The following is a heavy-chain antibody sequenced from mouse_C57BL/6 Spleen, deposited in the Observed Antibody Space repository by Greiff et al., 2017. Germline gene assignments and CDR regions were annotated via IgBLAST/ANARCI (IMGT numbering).Heavy chain of an antibody. Sequence: VQRVESGAELVKPGASVKISCKASGYAFSSYWMNWVKQRPGKGLEWIGQIYPGDGDTNYNGKFKGKATLTADKSSSTAYMQLSSLTSEDSAVYFCARDGITQWYFDVWGTGTTVTVSS. D-gene: IGHD2-4*01. J-gene: IGHJ1*03. CDR2: IYPGDGDT. CDR3: ARDGITQWYFDV. V-gene: IGHV1-80*01. CDR1: GYAFSSYW.